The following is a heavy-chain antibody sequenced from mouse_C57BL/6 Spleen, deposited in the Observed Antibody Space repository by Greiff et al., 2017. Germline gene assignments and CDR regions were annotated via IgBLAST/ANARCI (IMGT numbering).Heavy chain of an antibody. V-gene: IGHV1-55*01. CDR2: IYPGSGST. CDR1: GYTFTSYW. Sequence: VQLQQPGAELVKPGASVKMSCKASGYTFTSYWITWVKQRPGQGLAWIGDIYPGSGSTNYNEKFKSKATLTVDTSSSTAYMQLSSLTSEYCAVYYCARSWGNYDAPYYFDYWGQGTTLTVSS. CDR3: ARSWGNYDAPYYFDY. J-gene: IGHJ2*01. D-gene: IGHD2-4*01.